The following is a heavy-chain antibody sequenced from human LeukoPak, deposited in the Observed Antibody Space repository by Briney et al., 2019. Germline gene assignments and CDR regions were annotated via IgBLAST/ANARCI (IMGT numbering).Heavy chain of an antibody. Sequence: GGSLRLSCAASGFMFDDYAMHWVRQAPGKGLGWVSGISWNSGSIGYADSEKGRFTISRDNAKNSLYLQMNSLRAEDMALYYCTRGDYDSSGYTGGFDYWGQGTLVTVSS. CDR1: GFMFDDYA. CDR2: ISWNSGSI. V-gene: IGHV3-9*03. CDR3: TRGDYDSSGYTGGFDY. D-gene: IGHD3-22*01. J-gene: IGHJ4*02.